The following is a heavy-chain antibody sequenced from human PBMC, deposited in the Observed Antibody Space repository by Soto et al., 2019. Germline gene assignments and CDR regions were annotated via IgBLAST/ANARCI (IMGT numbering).Heavy chain of an antibody. V-gene: IGHV4-59*08. CDR3: ARRYGYSFDY. Sequence: SETLSLTCTVSGGSISSYYWSWIRQPPGKGLEWIGYLYYSGSTNYNPSLKSRVTISVDTSKNQFSLKLSSVTAADTAVYYCARRYGYSFDYWGQGTLVTVPS. D-gene: IGHD1-1*01. J-gene: IGHJ4*02. CDR2: LYYSGST. CDR1: GGSISSYY.